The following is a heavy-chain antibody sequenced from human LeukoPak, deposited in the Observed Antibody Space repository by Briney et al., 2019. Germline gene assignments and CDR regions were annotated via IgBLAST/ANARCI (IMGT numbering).Heavy chain of an antibody. Sequence: SVKVSCKASGGTFSSYAISWVRQAPGQGLEWMGGIIPVFGTANYAQKFQGRVTITADESTSTAYMELSSLRSEDTAVYYCARTIVVVVAANTNWFDPWGQGTLVTVPS. CDR2: IIPVFGTA. J-gene: IGHJ5*02. CDR3: ARTIVVVVAANTNWFDP. CDR1: GGTFSSYA. V-gene: IGHV1-69*01. D-gene: IGHD2-15*01.